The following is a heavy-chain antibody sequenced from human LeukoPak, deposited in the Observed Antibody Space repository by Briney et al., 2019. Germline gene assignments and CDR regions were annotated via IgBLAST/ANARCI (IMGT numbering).Heavy chain of an antibody. CDR3: ARRKTIQLWLSGPYYGMDV. D-gene: IGHD5-18*01. Sequence: ASVTVSCKASGYTFTSYDINWVRQATGQELEWMGWMNPNSGNTGYAQKSQGRVTMTRNTSISTAYMELSSLRSEDTAVYYCARRKTIQLWLSGPYYGMDVWGQGTTVTVSS. CDR1: GYTFTSYD. CDR2: MNPNSGNT. V-gene: IGHV1-8*01. J-gene: IGHJ6*02.